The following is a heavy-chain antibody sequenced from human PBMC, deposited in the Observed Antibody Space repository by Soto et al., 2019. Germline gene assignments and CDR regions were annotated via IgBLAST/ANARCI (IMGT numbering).Heavy chain of an antibody. D-gene: IGHD3-10*01. CDR1: GFTFTIYA. CDR3: AKARGAMVRGAAFYFDY. Sequence: AGGSLRLSCAASGFTFTIYAMSWVRHAPGKGLEWVSAITGSGGSTYYADSVKGRFTISRDNSKNTLYLQMNSLRAEDTAVYYCAKARGAMVRGAAFYFDYWGQGTLVTVSS. CDR2: ITGSGGST. V-gene: IGHV3-23*01. J-gene: IGHJ4*02.